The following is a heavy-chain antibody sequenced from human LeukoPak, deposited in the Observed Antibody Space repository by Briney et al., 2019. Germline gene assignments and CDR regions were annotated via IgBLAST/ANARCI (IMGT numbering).Heavy chain of an antibody. D-gene: IGHD3-9*01. CDR3: ARGLRYFDWSQNWFDP. CDR1: GFSFSSSG. CDR2: IWYDGSTK. V-gene: IGHV3-33*01. Sequence: HGGSLRLSCAASGFSFSSSGVHRVRQAPGKGLGWVAIIWYDGSTKYYADSVKGRFTISRDNSKNTLYLQMNSLRAEDTAVYYCARGLRYFDWSQNWFDPWGQGTLVTVSS. J-gene: IGHJ5*02.